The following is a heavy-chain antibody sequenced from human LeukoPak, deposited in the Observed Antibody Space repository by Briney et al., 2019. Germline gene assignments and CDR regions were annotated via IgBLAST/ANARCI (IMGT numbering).Heavy chain of an antibody. J-gene: IGHJ4*01. CDR2: IYATGTT. D-gene: IGHD4-23*01. CDR3: ARSYGGNPMYFFDS. Sequence: SETLSLTCTVSGGSFRNYYWSWIRQPAGEGLEWIGRIYATGTTNYNPSLKSRVSISMDQSMNQVSLKLRSVTAAHTAAYYCARSYGGNPMYFFDSWGHGTLVTVSS. V-gene: IGHV4-4*07. CDR1: GGSFRNYY.